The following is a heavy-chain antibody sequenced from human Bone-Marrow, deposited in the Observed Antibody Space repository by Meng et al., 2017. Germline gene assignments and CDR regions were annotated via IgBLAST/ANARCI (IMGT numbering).Heavy chain of an antibody. CDR1: GFTFSSYA. CDR2: ISYDGSNN. CDR3: ARDPNYYDSSGYIFDY. V-gene: IGHV3-30*04. D-gene: IGHD3-22*01. Sequence: GESLKISCAASGFTFSSYALHWVRQAPGKGLEWVALISYDGSNNYYADSVKGRFTISRDNSKNTLYLQMNSLRAEDTAVYYCARDPNYYDSSGYIFDYWGQGTLVTVSS. J-gene: IGHJ4*02.